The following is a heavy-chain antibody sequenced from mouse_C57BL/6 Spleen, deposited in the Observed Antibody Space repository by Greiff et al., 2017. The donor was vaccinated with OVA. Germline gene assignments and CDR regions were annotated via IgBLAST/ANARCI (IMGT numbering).Heavy chain of an antibody. J-gene: IGHJ3*01. D-gene: IGHD2-4*01. CDR3: ARQGYDYEGFAY. CDR2: ISGGGGNT. Sequence: EVQVVESGGGLVKPGGSLKLSCAASGFTFSSYTMSWVRQTPEKRLEWVATISGGGGNTYYPDSVKGRFTISRDNAKNTLYLQMSSLRSEDTALYYCARQGYDYEGFAYWGQGTLVTVSA. CDR1: GFTFSSYT. V-gene: IGHV5-9*01.